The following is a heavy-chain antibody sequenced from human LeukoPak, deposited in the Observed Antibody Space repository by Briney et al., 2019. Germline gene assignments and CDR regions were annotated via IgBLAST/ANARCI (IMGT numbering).Heavy chain of an antibody. CDR1: GGSISSYY. CDR3: AGQVGPWDAFDI. J-gene: IGHJ3*02. D-gene: IGHD1-26*01. CDR2: IYYSGST. V-gene: IGHV4-59*08. Sequence: SETLSLTCTVSGGSISSYYWSWIRQPPGKGLEWIGYIYYSGSTNYNPSLKSRVTISVDTSKNQFSLKLSSVTAADTAVYYCAGQVGPWDAFDIWGQGTMVTVSS.